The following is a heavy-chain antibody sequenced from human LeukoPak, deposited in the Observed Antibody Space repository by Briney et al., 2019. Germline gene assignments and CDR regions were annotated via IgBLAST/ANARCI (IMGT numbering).Heavy chain of an antibody. CDR2: ISGSGSSM. Sequence: GGSLRLSCAASGFSFSEFYMSWIRQTPGRGLEWVAYISGSGSSMYYADAVKGRFTISRDNARNSLYLYMSSLRADDTAVFYCARGKRRFDYWGQGTLVTVSS. J-gene: IGHJ4*02. CDR1: GFSFSEFY. V-gene: IGHV3-11*01. CDR3: ARGKRRFDY.